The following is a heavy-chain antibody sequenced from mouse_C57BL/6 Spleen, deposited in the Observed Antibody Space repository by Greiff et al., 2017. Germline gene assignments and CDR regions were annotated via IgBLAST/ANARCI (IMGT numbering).Heavy chain of an antibody. J-gene: IGHJ3*01. Sequence: VQLQQSGAELVRPGASVKLSCTASGFNIKDDYMHWVKQRPEQGLEWIGWIDPENGDTESASKFQGKATITADTSSNTAYLQLSSLTSEDTAVYYCTTVTPRFAYWGQGTLVTVSA. V-gene: IGHV14-4*01. D-gene: IGHD2-12*01. CDR1: GFNIKDDY. CDR2: IDPENGDT. CDR3: TTVTPRFAY.